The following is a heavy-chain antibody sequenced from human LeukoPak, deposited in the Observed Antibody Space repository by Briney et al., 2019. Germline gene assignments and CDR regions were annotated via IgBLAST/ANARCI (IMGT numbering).Heavy chain of an antibody. CDR2: IYPGDSDT. CDR3: ARQHDSSGYYLIDY. J-gene: IGHJ4*02. CDR1: GYSFTSYW. V-gene: IGHV5-51*01. D-gene: IGHD3-22*01. Sequence: GESLKISCKGSGYSFTSYWIGWVRRMPGKGLEWMGIIYPGDSDTRYSPSFQGQVTISADKSISTAYLQWSSLKASDAAMYYCARQHDSSGYYLIDYWGQGTLVTVSS.